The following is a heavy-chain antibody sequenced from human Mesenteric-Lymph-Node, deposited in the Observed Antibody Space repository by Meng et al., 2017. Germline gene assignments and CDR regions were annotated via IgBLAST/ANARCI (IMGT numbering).Heavy chain of an antibody. V-gene: IGHV4-34*01. Sequence: QVQLTQWGAWPLKPSETLSLTCAVYGGSFSGFYWTWIRQPPGKGLEWIGEINHGGTTTYNPSLKSRVTISVDTSKNQFSLKLSSVTAADTAVYYCARLSSSWSPNWFDPWGQGTLVTVSS. D-gene: IGHD6-13*01. CDR1: GGSFSGFY. J-gene: IGHJ5*02. CDR2: INHGGTT. CDR3: ARLSSSWSPNWFDP.